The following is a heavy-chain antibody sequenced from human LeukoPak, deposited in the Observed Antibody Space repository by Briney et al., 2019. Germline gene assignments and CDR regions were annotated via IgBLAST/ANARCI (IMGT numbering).Heavy chain of an antibody. CDR1: EFSLSSYN. CDR3: ASPDGGDG. CDR2: ITGSGSGI. J-gene: IGHJ3*01. Sequence: WGSLSLTCAASEFSLSSYNLNWVRQAPGKGLEWLSYITGSGSGIKYADSVKGRFTISRDNSKNTLYLQMNSLRDEDTAVYYCASPDGGDGWGQGTMVTVSS. D-gene: IGHD2-21*02. V-gene: IGHV3-48*02.